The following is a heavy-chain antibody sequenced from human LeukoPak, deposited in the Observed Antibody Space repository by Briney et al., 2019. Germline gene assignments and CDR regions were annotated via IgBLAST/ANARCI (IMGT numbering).Heavy chain of an antibody. J-gene: IGHJ6*03. CDR1: GYTFTGYY. CDR2: INPNSGGT. CDR3: ARDKPCSSTSCHHYYYYMDV. D-gene: IGHD2-2*01. Sequence: EASVKVSCKASGYTFTGYYMHWVRQAPGQGLEWMGWINPNSGGTNYAQKFQGRVTMTRDTSISTAYMELSRLRSDDTAVYYCARDKPCSSTSCHHYYYYMDVWGKGTTVTVSS. V-gene: IGHV1-2*02.